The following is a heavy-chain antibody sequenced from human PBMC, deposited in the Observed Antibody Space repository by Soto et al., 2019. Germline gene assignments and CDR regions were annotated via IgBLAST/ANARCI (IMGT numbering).Heavy chain of an antibody. CDR1: GFIFSRYW. D-gene: IGHD1-26*01. CDR3: FRCGRGRCPLDF. V-gene: IGHV3-74*01. CDR2: INIDGTIT. Sequence: GGSLRLSCAASGFIFSRYWMLWVRQVPGQGLAWVSRINIDGTITTYADSVKGRFTISRDDAQNTVYLQMSRVRVEDTAIYYCFRCGRGRCPLDFWGQGTPVIGSS. J-gene: IGHJ4*02.